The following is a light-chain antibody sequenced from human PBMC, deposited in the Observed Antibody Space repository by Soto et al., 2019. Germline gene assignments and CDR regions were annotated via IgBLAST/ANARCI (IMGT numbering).Light chain of an antibody. CDR3: CSYAQVYNFV. V-gene: IGLV2-11*01. CDR2: DVN. J-gene: IGLJ3*02. CDR1: NSDIGTYNF. Sequence: QSALTQPRSVSGSPGQSVTISCNGTNSDIGTYNFVSWYRQYPGKAPNLMIFDVNKRPSGVPARFSGSKSGNTASLTISGLRAEDEAYFYFCSYAQVYNFVFGGGTKLTVL.